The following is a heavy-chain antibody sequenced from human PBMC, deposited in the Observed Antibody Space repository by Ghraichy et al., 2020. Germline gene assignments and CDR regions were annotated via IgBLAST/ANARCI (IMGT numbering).Heavy chain of an antibody. J-gene: IGHJ2*01. V-gene: IGHV4-59*01. Sequence: SQTLSLTCTVSSGSMSSYYWNWIRQPPGKGLEWIGYIYHIENTDYNPSLSSRVTISVDTSRNQFRLNLTSVTPADTAAYYCARGQEDWYFDLWGRGTLVTVSS. CDR2: IYHIENT. CDR3: ARGQEDWYFDL. CDR1: SGSMSSYY.